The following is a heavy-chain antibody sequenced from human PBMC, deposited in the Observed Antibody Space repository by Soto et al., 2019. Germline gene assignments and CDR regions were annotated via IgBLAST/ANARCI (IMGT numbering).Heavy chain of an antibody. D-gene: IGHD3-10*01. J-gene: IGHJ4*02. CDR2: IYSSGST. V-gene: IGHV4-59*08. CDR3: ARRYGGGFDY. Sequence: PSETLFLTYTVSGGSISSYYWSWIRQPPGKGLEWIGYIYSSGSTNYNPSLKSRVTISVDTSKNQFSLKLSSVTAADTAVYYCARRYGGGFDYWGQGTLVTVSS. CDR1: GGSISSYY.